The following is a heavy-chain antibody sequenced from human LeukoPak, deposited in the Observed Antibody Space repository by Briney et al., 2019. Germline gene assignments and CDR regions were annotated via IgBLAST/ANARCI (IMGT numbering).Heavy chain of an antibody. CDR2: IYYTGST. J-gene: IGHJ5*02. D-gene: IGHD6-19*01. CDR3: ARDRKQWLRGSFDP. V-gene: IGHV4-59*01. Sequence: SETLSLTCTVSGGSISSYYWNWIRQPPGRGLEWIGYIYYTGSTNYNPSLKSRVTISVDMSKNHFSLKLNSVTAADTAIYYCARDRKQWLRGSFDPWGQGTLVTVSS. CDR1: GGSISSYY.